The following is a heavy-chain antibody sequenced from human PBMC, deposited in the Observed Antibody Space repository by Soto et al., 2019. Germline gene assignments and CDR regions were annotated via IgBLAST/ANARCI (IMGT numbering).Heavy chain of an antibody. V-gene: IGHV3-74*01. CDR2: VDSAGSGT. CDR1: GINFSGFW. J-gene: IGHJ4*02. Sequence: VPLVESGGGSVQPGGSLRLSCVASGINFSGFWMHWVRQVPGKGLEWVASVDSAGSGTSYADFVKGRFTVSRDNAKNTGSLKTGRRGVEDTAGDDRAAVFEDWGQGIPVTVSS. CDR3: AAVFED.